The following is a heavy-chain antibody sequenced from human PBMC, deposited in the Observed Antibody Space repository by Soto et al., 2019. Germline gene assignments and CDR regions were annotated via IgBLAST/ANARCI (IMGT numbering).Heavy chain of an antibody. Sequence: QVQLQESGPGLVKPSETLSLTCTVSGGSISSYYWSWIRQPAGKGLEWIGRIYTSGSTNYNPSLKSRVTMSVDTSKNQFSLKLSSVTAADTAVYYCARDLRWGSSSFSPPRRFGFDPWGQGTLVTVSS. CDR2: IYTSGST. J-gene: IGHJ5*02. D-gene: IGHD6-6*01. CDR3: ARDLRWGSSSFSPPRRFGFDP. CDR1: GGSISSYY. V-gene: IGHV4-4*07.